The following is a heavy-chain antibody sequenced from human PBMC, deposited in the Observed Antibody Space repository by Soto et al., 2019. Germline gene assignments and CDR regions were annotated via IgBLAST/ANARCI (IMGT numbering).Heavy chain of an antibody. J-gene: IGHJ4*02. V-gene: IGHV4-4*02. D-gene: IGHD3-9*01. CDR1: GASIGTSNW. Sequence: QVQLQESGPGLVKPSGTLSLTCAVSGASIGTSNWWSWVRQSPGKGLEWIGEIHDSGSTKYNPSLTSRVTIALDKSKNQFSLNVSSVTAADPAVYYCARLKTYDILNKSDYWGQGSLVTVSS. CDR3: ARLKTYDILNKSDY. CDR2: IHDSGST.